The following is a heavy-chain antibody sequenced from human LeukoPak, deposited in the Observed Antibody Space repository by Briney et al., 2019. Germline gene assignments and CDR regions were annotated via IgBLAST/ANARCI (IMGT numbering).Heavy chain of an antibody. V-gene: IGHV1-2*02. CDR3: ARDRSSTWAAAGTCNY. D-gene: IGHD6-13*01. CDR1: GYTFTGYY. CDR2: INPNSGGT. Sequence: GASVKVSCKASGYTFTGYYMHWVRQAPGQGLEWMGWINPNSGGTNYAQKFQGRVTMTRHTSISTAYMELSRLRSDDTAVYYCARDRSSTWAAAGTCNYWGQGTLVTVSS. J-gene: IGHJ4*02.